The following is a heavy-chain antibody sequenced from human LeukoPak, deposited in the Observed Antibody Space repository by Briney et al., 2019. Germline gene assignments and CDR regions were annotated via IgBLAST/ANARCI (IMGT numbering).Heavy chain of an antibody. J-gene: IGHJ4*02. CDR1: GFTVSSNY. CDR3: ARDGLLHYFDSSGYLDY. D-gene: IGHD3-22*01. Sequence: GGSLRLSCAASGFTVSSNYMSWVRQAPGKGLEWVSVIYSGGSTYYADSVKGRFTISRDNSKSTLYIQMNSLRAEDTAVYYCARDGLLHYFDSSGYLDYWGQGTLVTVSS. CDR2: IYSGGST. V-gene: IGHV3-53*05.